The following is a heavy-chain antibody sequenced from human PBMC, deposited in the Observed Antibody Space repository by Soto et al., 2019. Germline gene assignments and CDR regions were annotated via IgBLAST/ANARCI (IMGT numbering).Heavy chain of an antibody. V-gene: IGHV3-30-3*01. D-gene: IGHD6-19*01. Sequence: GGSLRLSCAASGFTFSTYTLHWVRQAPGKGLEWVAVISYDGNYEYYADSVKGRFTISRDNSKNTLFLQMNSLRADDTAVYYCARASVAATWGYYFDYWGQGALVTVSS. J-gene: IGHJ4*02. CDR3: ARASVAATWGYYFDY. CDR1: GFTFSTYT. CDR2: ISYDGNYE.